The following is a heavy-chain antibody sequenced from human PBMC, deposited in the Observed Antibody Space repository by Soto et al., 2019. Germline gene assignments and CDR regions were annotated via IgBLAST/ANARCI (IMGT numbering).Heavy chain of an antibody. Sequence: SQTLSLTCAISGDSVSSNSAAWNWIRQSPSRGLEWPGRTYYRSKWYNDYAVSVKSRITINPDTSKNQFSLQLNSVTPEDTAVYYCARAVGYYYDSSGYYSYDAFDIWGQGTMVTVSS. D-gene: IGHD3-22*01. CDR1: GDSVSSNSAA. J-gene: IGHJ3*02. CDR2: TYYRSKWYN. V-gene: IGHV6-1*01. CDR3: ARAVGYYYDSSGYYSYDAFDI.